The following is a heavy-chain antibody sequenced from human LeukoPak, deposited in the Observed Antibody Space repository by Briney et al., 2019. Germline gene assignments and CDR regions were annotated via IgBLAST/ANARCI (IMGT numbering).Heavy chain of an antibody. CDR1: GGSISSSGYS. CDR3: ASSWYRRGLDY. CDR2: IYHSGST. J-gene: IGHJ4*02. Sequence: SQTLSLTCAVSGGSISSSGYSWSWIRQPPGKGLEWIGYIYHSGSTYYNPSLKSRVTISVDRSKNQFSLKLSSVTAADTAVYYCASSWYRRGLDYWGQGTLVTVSS. V-gene: IGHV4-30-2*01. D-gene: IGHD6-13*01.